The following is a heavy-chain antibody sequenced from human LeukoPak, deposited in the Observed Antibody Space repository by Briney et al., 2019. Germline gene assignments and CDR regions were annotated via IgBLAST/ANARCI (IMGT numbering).Heavy chain of an antibody. Sequence: SETLSLTCAVYGGSFSGYYWSWIRQPPGKGLEWIGEINHSGSTNYNPSLKGRVTISVDTSKNQFSLKLSSVTAADTAVYYCARGRSYYDSSGYTWGQGTLVTVSS. V-gene: IGHV4-34*01. D-gene: IGHD3-22*01. CDR2: INHSGST. J-gene: IGHJ4*02. CDR1: GGSFSGYY. CDR3: ARGRSYYDSSGYT.